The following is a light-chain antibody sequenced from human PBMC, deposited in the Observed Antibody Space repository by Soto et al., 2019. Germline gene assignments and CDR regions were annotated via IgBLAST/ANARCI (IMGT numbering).Light chain of an antibody. CDR1: QSVSSY. J-gene: IGKJ2*01. Sequence: EIVMTQSPATLSVSPGERATLSCRASQSVSSYLAWYQQRPGQPPRLLIYRASTRATGIPARFSGSGSGTEFSRTISSLQSEDFAGYYCQQYSTWPPRYTFGQGTKLEI. V-gene: IGKV3-15*01. CDR3: QQYSTWPPRYT. CDR2: RAS.